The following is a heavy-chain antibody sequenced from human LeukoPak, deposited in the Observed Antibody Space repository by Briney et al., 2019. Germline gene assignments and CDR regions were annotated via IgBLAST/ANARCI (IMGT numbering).Heavy chain of an antibody. Sequence: RESLKISCKGSGYTFTSYWIGWVRQMPGKGLEWMGIIYPGDSDTRYSPSFQGQVTISADKSISTAYLQWTSLKASDTAMYYCALRGTQEYFVHWGQGTLVTVSS. CDR2: IYPGDSDT. CDR3: ALRGTQEYFVH. V-gene: IGHV5-51*01. J-gene: IGHJ1*01. CDR1: GYTFTSYW.